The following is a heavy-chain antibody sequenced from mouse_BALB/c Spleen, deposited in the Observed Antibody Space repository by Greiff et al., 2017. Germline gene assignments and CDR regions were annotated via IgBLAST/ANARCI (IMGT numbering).Heavy chain of an antibody. CDR2: IWGDGST. J-gene: IGHJ4*01. Sequence: VKLMESGPGLVAPSQSLSITCTVSGFSLTGYGVNWVRQPPGKGLEWLGMIWGDGSTDYNSALKSRLSISKDNSKSQVFLKMNSLQTDDTARYYCARDQGYYDPFYAMDYWGQGTSVTVSS. D-gene: IGHD2-4*01. CDR3: ARDQGYYDPFYAMDY. V-gene: IGHV2-6-7*01. CDR1: GFSLTGYG.